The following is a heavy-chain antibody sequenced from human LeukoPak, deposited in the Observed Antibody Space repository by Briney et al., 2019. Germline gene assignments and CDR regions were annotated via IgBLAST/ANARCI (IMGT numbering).Heavy chain of an antibody. D-gene: IGHD1-20*01. CDR3: ARDLTGIPAGTFDI. CDR1: GGTFSSYA. Sequence: SVKVSCKASGGTFSSYAISWVRQAPGQGLEWMGGIIPIFGTANYAQKFQGRVTITTDESTSTAYMELSSLRSEDTAVYYCARDLTGIPAGTFDIWGQGTMVTVSS. V-gene: IGHV1-69*05. J-gene: IGHJ3*02. CDR2: IIPIFGTA.